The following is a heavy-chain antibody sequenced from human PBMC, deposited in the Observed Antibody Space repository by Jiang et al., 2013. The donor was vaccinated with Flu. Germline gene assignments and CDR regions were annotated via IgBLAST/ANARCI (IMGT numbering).Heavy chain of an antibody. CDR3: ARAQKXSGFELPYFDY. CDR1: GGPISSSSYY. V-gene: IGHV4-39*07. CDR2: IYYSGST. J-gene: IGHJ4*02. Sequence: GSGLVKPSETLSLTCTVSGGPISSSSYYWVWIRQPPGKGLEWIGSIYYSGSTYYSPPLKRRVTMSVDTSKNQFSLKLSSVTAADTAVFYCARAQKXSGFELPYFDYWGQGSRGHRLL. D-gene: IGHD5-12*01.